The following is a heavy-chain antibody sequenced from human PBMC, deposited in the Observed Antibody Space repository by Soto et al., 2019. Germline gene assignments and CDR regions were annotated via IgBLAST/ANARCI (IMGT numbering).Heavy chain of an antibody. J-gene: IGHJ3*02. Sequence: QVQLVQSGAEVKKPGASVKVSCKSSGYIFSDYGITWVRQAPGQGLEWMGWISAYNGNTDYAQKFQDRLTLATETSTGPAYMELRSLRSADTALYYCARPVTSPDHLDIWGQGTMVTVSS. D-gene: IGHD4-4*01. V-gene: IGHV1-18*01. CDR3: ARPVTSPDHLDI. CDR1: GYIFSDYG. CDR2: ISAYNGNT.